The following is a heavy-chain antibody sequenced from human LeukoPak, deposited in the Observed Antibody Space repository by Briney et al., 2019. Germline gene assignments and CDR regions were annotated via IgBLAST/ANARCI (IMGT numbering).Heavy chain of an antibody. Sequence: PSETLSLTCTVSGGSISISNYFWGWIRQPPGKGLEWIGSIYYTGSTYYNSSLKSRVTMSVDSSTNQFSLKLTSVAASDAAIYYCARQGRVRVDPRLDYWGQGTLVTVSS. D-gene: IGHD3-9*01. V-gene: IGHV4-39*01. CDR3: ARQGRVRVDPRLDY. CDR2: IYYTGST. J-gene: IGHJ4*02. CDR1: GGSISISNYF.